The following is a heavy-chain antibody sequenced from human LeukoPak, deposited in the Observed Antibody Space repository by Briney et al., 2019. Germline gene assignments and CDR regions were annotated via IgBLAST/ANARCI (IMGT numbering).Heavy chain of an antibody. CDR1: GFTFSDYS. D-gene: IGHD6-19*01. CDR2: IDGSGDTI. CDR3: ASPIAAVAGTGYFQH. V-gene: IGHV3-48*02. Sequence: PGESLRLSCAASGFTFSDYSMNWVRQAPGKGLEWVSYIDGSGDTIYYADSVKGRFTISRDNAKNSLDLQMNSLRDEDTAVYYCASPIAAVAGTGYFQHWGQGTLVTVSS. J-gene: IGHJ1*01.